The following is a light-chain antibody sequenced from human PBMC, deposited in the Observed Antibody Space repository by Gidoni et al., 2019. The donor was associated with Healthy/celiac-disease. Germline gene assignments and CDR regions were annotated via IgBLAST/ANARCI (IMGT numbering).Light chain of an antibody. CDR1: QSSSSY. J-gene: IGKJ5*01. CDR2: AAS. CDR3: QQSYSTPLIT. Sequence: DIKMTQSPSSLSASVGDRVTITCRASQSSSSYLNWYQQKPGKAPKLLIYAASSLQSGVPSRFSGSGSGTDFTLTISSLQPEDFATYYCQQSYSTPLITFGQGTRLEIK. V-gene: IGKV1-39*01.